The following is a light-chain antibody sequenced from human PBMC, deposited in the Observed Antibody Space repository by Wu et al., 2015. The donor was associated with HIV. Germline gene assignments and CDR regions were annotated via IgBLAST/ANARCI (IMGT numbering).Light chain of an antibody. V-gene: IGKV3-20*01. CDR1: QSINSNY. J-gene: IGKJ4*01. Sequence: EIVLTQSPVTLSLSPGDRATLSCRASQSINSNYLAWYQQKPGQAPRLLFFGAAIRATDIPDRFSASGSGADFTLTISRLEPEDFAVYFCQLYGHSLLFGGGSKVEIK. CDR3: QLYGHSLL. CDR2: GAA.